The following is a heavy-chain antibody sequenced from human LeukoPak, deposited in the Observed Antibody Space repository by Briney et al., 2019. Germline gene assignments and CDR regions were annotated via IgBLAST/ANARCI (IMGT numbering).Heavy chain of an antibody. V-gene: IGHV1-2*04. CDR3: ARMGDSGSYGFDI. CDR1: GYNFNDYY. Sequence: ASVKVSCKASGYNFNDYYSHWVRQAPGQGLEWMAWINPGSGVTNYAQKFQGWVTMTRDTSISTVYMELTRLTSDDTAAYYCARMGDSGSYGFDIWGQGTMVTVSS. J-gene: IGHJ3*02. CDR2: INPGSGVT. D-gene: IGHD3-10*01.